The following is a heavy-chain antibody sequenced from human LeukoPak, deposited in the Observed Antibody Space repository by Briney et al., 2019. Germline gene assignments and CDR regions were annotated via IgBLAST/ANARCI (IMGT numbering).Heavy chain of an antibody. Sequence: ASVKVSCKASGYTFTSYGISWVRQAPGQGLEWMGWISAYNGNTNYAQKLQGRVTMTTDTSTSTAYMGLRSLRSDDTAVYYCARVPFIAAAGTFPSYYYGMDVWGQGTTVTVSS. CDR1: GYTFTSYG. D-gene: IGHD6-13*01. CDR3: ARVPFIAAAGTFPSYYYGMDV. J-gene: IGHJ6*02. CDR2: ISAYNGNT. V-gene: IGHV1-18*01.